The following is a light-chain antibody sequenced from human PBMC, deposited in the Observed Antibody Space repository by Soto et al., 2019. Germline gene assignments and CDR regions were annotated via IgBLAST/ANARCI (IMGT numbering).Light chain of an antibody. V-gene: IGKV3-15*01. Sequence: ERVMTQFPATLSVSPGAKATLSYRASQTVSNNLAWYQQKPGQAPRLLIYFASTRATGVPARFSGSGSGTEFTLTISNLQSEDSAVYYCQHYNEWPLTFGGGTKLETK. CDR1: QTVSNN. CDR2: FAS. CDR3: QHYNEWPLT. J-gene: IGKJ4*01.